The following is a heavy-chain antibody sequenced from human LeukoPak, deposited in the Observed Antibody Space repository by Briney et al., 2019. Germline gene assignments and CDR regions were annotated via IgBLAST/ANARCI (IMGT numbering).Heavy chain of an antibody. V-gene: IGHV3-74*01. J-gene: IGHJ4*02. D-gene: IGHD3-22*01. CDR1: GFTFSSYW. Sequence: GSLRLSCAASGFTFSSYWMHRVRQTPGKGLVWVSRISTDGSTTTYADSVKGRFTISRDNAKNTLYLQMNSLRAEDTAVYYCARDGYHDSSGYFRFDYWGQGTLVTVSS. CDR3: ARDGYHDSSGYFRFDY. CDR2: ISTDGSTT.